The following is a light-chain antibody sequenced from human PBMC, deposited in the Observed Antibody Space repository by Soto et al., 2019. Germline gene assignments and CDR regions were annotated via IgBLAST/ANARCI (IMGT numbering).Light chain of an antibody. Sequence: EIVLTQSPATLSLSPGEGVTLSCRASQSVNNLAWYQQKPGQAPRLLIYDVSNRATGIPARFSGSGSGTDFTLTITYLEPEDFAVYYCQQRANWPLSFGGGTKVEIK. V-gene: IGKV3-11*01. CDR2: DVS. J-gene: IGKJ4*01. CDR1: QSVNN. CDR3: QQRANWPLS.